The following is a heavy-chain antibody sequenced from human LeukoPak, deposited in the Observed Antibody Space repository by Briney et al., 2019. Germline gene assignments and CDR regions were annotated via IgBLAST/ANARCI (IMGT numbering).Heavy chain of an antibody. CDR3: TTAPRGYCSGGSCSYAFDI. V-gene: IGHV3-15*01. CDR2: IKSKSDGGTT. J-gene: IGHJ3*02. Sequence: PGGSLRLSCAASTFTFSNAWMSWVRQAPGKGLEGVGRIKSKSDGGTTDYAAPVKGRFTISRDDSKNTLYLQMNSLKTEDTAVYYCTTAPRGYCSGGSCSYAFDIWGQGTMTVSS. CDR1: TFTFSNAW. D-gene: IGHD2-15*01.